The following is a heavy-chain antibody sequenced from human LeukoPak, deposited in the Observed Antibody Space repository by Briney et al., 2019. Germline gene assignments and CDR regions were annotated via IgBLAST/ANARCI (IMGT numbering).Heavy chain of an antibody. D-gene: IGHD5-12*01. CDR3: ARALSGYDSDFDC. Sequence: GGSLRLSCTASGFTFSNYEMNSVRQAPGKGREWVAYISSSTGTFIYYAASVKGRFTISRDNAKNSLYLQMCSLRAEDTALYYCARALSGYDSDFDCWGRGALVTVSS. J-gene: IGHJ4*02. CDR1: GFTFSNYE. V-gene: IGHV3-48*03. CDR2: ISSSTGTFI.